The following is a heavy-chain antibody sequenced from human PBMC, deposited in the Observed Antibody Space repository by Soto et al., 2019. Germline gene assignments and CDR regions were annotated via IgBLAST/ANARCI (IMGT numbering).Heavy chain of an antibody. V-gene: IGHV2-5*02. Sequence: QITLKESGPTLVKPTQTLTLTCTFSGFSLSTSGVGVGWIRQSPGKALEWLALIYWDNDKRYSPSLKSRLTITKDTSKNQVVLTVTNMDPVDTATYYCAHHNYDILTGYYNYWGQGTLVTVSS. CDR2: IYWDNDK. CDR1: GFSLSTSGVG. D-gene: IGHD3-9*01. CDR3: AHHNYDILTGYYNY. J-gene: IGHJ4*02.